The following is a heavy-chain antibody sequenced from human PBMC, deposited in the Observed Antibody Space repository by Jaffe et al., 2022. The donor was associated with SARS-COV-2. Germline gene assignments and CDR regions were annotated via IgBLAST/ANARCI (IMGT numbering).Heavy chain of an antibody. CDR2: IYYSGST. V-gene: IGHV4-59*01. D-gene: IGHD6-13*01. Sequence: QVQLQESGPGLVKPSETLSLTCTVSGGSISSYYWSWIRQPPGKGLEWIGYIYYSGSTNYNPSLKSRVTISVDTSKNQFSLKLSSVTAADTAVYYCARGAIPGYSSSGGDYWGQGTLVTVSS. CDR1: GGSISSYY. J-gene: IGHJ4*02. CDR3: ARGAIPGYSSSGGDY.